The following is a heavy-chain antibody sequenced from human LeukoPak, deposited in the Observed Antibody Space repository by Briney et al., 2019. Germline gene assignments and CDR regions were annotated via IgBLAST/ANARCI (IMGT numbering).Heavy chain of an antibody. CDR3: EKVRFYGPYSFYYYRHV. CDR2: IDTSSSTT. J-gene: IGHJ6*03. D-gene: IGHD2-21*01. Sequence: GGSLRLSCAASGFTFSNYRMTWVREAPGKGLEWISYIDTSSSTTSNADSVKGRFTISRDNAKNSLYLQMKSLRAEDTAVYYCEKVRFYGPYSFYYYRHVWGKGPTVPVSS. V-gene: IGHV3-48*01. CDR1: GFTFSNYR.